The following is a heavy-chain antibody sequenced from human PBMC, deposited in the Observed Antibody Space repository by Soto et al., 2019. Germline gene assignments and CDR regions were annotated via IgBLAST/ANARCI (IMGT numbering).Heavy chain of an antibody. CDR2: ISAYNGNT. CDR1: GYPFTSAG. J-gene: IGHJ5*02. D-gene: IGHD2-2*01. CDR3: ARSVVPAATNWFDP. V-gene: IGHV1-18*01. Sequence: GCVKVSCKASGYPFTSAGISWVGQAPGTGLEWMGWISAYNGNTNYAQKLQGRVTMTTDTSTSTAYMELRSLRSDDTAVYYCARSVVPAATNWFDPWGQGTLVTVS.